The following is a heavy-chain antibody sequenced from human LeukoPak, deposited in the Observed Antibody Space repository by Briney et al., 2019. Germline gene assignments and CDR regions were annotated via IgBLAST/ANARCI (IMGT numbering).Heavy chain of an antibody. D-gene: IGHD3-10*01. Sequence: GGSLRLSCAASGLTFGNYAMSWVRQAPGRGLEWVSSISGSGGSTHYADSVKGRFITSRENSKSTMFLQVTSLRAEDTAVYYCAKGSTYFYGSGTSDDAFDIWGQGTMVTVSS. CDR2: ISGSGGST. CDR3: AKGSTYFYGSGTSDDAFDI. CDR1: GLTFGNYA. V-gene: IGHV3-23*01. J-gene: IGHJ3*02.